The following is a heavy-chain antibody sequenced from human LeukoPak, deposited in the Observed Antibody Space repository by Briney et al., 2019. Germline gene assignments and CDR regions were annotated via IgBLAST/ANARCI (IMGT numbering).Heavy chain of an antibody. CDR3: ARSYYYDSSGYLNYFDY. Sequence: SVKVSCKASGGTFSSYAISWVRQAPGQGLELMGRIIPILGIANYAQKFQGRVTITADKSTSTAYMELSSLRSEDTAVYYCARSYYYDSSGYLNYFDYWGQGTLVTVSS. V-gene: IGHV1-69*04. D-gene: IGHD3-22*01. J-gene: IGHJ4*02. CDR2: IIPILGIA. CDR1: GGTFSSYA.